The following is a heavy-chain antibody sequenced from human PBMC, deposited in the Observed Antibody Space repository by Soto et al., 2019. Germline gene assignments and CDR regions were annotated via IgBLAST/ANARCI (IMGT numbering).Heavy chain of an antibody. J-gene: IGHJ5*02. CDR3: ARERLRHAFDP. CDR1: GFTFSNYA. V-gene: IGHV3-33*01. Sequence: GGSLRLSCAASGFTFSNYAMHWVRQPPGQGLEWVAVVWSDGNNKYYADSVKDRFTISRDNSKNTLYLQMNSLRVEDTAVYYCARERLRHAFDPWGQGTRVTVS. CDR2: VWSDGNNK. D-gene: IGHD3-16*01.